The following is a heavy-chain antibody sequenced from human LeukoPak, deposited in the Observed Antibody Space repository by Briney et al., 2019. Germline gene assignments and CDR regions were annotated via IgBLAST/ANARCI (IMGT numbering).Heavy chain of an antibody. CDR2: IYISGST. CDR1: GGSISGYY. V-gene: IGHV4-4*07. J-gene: IGHJ4*02. D-gene: IGHD3-10*01. Sequence: QASETLSLTCTVSGGSISGYYWNWIRQPAGKGLEWIGRIYISGSTNYNPSLKSRVTMSIDTSKNQFSLRLSSVTAADTAVYYCARAGDGSGSYDNADYDYWGQGTLVTVSS. CDR3: ARAGDGSGSYDNADYDY.